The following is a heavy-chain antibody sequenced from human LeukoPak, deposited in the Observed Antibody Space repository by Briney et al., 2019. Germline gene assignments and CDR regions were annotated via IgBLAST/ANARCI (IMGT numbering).Heavy chain of an antibody. J-gene: IGHJ6*02. CDR1: GITFSPHI. CDR3: ARDARAPYYYDSSGYPNYYYYYGMDV. Sequence: GGSLRLSCAASGITFSPHIMCWVRQAPGKGLEWVTTISSDGTKEYYADSVKGRFTISRDNSKNTLYLQMNSLRAEDTAVYYCARDARAPYYYDSSGYPNYYYYYGMDVWGQGTTVTVSS. V-gene: IGHV3-30*03. CDR2: ISSDGTKE. D-gene: IGHD3-22*01.